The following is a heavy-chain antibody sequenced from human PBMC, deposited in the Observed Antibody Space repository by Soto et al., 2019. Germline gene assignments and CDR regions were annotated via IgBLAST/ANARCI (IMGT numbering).Heavy chain of an antibody. CDR2: IIPIFGTA. D-gene: IGHD5-12*01. CDR3: ASILGVEMATISYPYYFDY. CDR1: GGTFSSYA. Sequence: EASVKVSCKASGGTFSSYAISWVRQAPGQGLEWMGGIIPIFGTANYAQKFQGRVTITADESTSTAYMELSSLRSEDTAVYYCASILGVEMATISYPYYFDYWGQGTLVTVSS. V-gene: IGHV1-69*13. J-gene: IGHJ4*02.